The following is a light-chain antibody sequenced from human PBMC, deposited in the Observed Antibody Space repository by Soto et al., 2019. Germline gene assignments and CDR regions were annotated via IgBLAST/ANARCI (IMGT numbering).Light chain of an antibody. Sequence: QSALTQPRSVSGSPGQSVTISCTGTSSDVGGYNYVSWYQQHPGKAPKLMIYDVSKRPSGVPDRFSGSKSGNTASLTISGLQAEDEADYYCCSYAGSYTFPIGGGTQLNVL. CDR1: SSDVGGYNY. CDR3: CSYAGSYTFP. J-gene: IGLJ2*01. CDR2: DVS. V-gene: IGLV2-11*01.